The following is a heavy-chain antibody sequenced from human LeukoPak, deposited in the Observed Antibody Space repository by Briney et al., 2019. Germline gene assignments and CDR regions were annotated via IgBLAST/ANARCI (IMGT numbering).Heavy chain of an antibody. J-gene: IGHJ3*02. CDR2: IYSGDSV. CDR1: GFTVSSNY. CDR3: ARNLGATGPHDAFDI. Sequence: GGSLRLSCAASGFTVSSNYMSWVRQAPGEGLEWVSVIYSGDSVYYADSVKGRFTISRDNSKNTLYLQMNGLRAEDTAVYYCARNLGATGPHDAFDIWGQGTMVTVSS. D-gene: IGHD1-26*01. V-gene: IGHV3-53*01.